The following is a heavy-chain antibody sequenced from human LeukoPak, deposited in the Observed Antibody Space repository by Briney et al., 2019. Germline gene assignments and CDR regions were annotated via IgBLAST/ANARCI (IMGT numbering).Heavy chain of an antibody. J-gene: IGHJ4*02. CDR1: GYTFTSYG. CDR2: ISAYNGNT. D-gene: IGHD3-22*01. Sequence: ASVTVSFKASGYTFTSYGISWVRQAPGQGLEWMGWISAYNGNTNYAQKLQGRVTMTTDTSTSTAYMELRSLRSDDTAVYYCARAVHTHYYDSSGYKTPFDYWGQGTLVTVSS. V-gene: IGHV1-18*01. CDR3: ARAVHTHYYDSSGYKTPFDY.